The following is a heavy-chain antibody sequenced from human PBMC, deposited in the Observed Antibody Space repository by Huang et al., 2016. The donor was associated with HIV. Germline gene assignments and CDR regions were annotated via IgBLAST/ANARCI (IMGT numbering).Heavy chain of an antibody. CDR2: IRSDATDK. J-gene: IGHJ4*02. Sequence: QVQLVESGGGVVQPGGSLSLSCAASGFTFAAYGRHWVRQSPGKGLEWVAFIRSDATDKYYADSVKGRFTAARDNSKNTLFLHMNSLRPEDTALYYCAKIPPLHANLATSGPGPVDYWGQGTLVTVSS. CDR1: GFTFAAYG. V-gene: IGHV3-30*02. D-gene: IGHD6-13*01. CDR3: AKIPPLHANLATSGPGPVDY.